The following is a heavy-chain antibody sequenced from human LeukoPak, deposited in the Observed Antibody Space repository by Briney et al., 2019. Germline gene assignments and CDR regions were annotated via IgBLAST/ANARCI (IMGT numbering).Heavy chain of an antibody. D-gene: IGHD3-22*01. CDR2: IYSDGST. Sequence: GGSLRLSCAASGFTFSDHYMDWVRQAPGKGLEWVSVIYSDGSTYYADSVKGRFTISRDNSKNTLYLQMNSLRAEDTAVYYCARDRGAYYFETGYWGQGTLVTVSS. J-gene: IGHJ4*02. V-gene: IGHV3-66*01. CDR3: ARDRGAYYFETGY. CDR1: GFTFSDHY.